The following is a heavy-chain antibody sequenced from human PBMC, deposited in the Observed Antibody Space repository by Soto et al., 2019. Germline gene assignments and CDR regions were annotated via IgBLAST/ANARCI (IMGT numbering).Heavy chain of an antibody. D-gene: IGHD6-13*01. CDR2: IYSGGST. V-gene: IGHV3-53*01. CDR3: ARYSSSWYYYYYGMDV. Sequence: PGGSLRLSCAASGFTVSSNYMSWVRQAPGKGLEWVSVIYSGGSTYYADSVKGRFTISRDNSKNTLYLQMNSLRAEDTAVYYCARYSSSWYYYYYGMDVWGQGTAVTVSS. J-gene: IGHJ6*02. CDR1: GFTVSSNY.